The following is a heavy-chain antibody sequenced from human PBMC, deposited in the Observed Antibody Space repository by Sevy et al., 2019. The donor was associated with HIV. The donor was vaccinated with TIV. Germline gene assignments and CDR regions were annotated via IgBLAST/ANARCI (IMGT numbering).Heavy chain of an antibody. CDR1: GDSISTYY. CDR3: ARGLGRGGSGSYFDP. J-gene: IGHJ5*02. D-gene: IGHD3-10*01. V-gene: IGHV4-4*07. Sequence: SETLSLTCIVSGDSISTYYWSWIRQSAGRGLEWIGRIQTSGHTNYNPSLKSRVTMSVDTSKNQFSLKLSSVTAADTAVYYCARGLGRGGSGSYFDPWGQGTGHRLL. CDR2: IQTSGHT.